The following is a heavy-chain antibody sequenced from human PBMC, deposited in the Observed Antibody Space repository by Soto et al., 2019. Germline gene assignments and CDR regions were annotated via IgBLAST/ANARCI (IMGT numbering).Heavy chain of an antibody. D-gene: IGHD3-22*01. CDR3: VKGEYYYDSSGYYPFDY. J-gene: IGHJ4*02. CDR2: ISTNGGST. V-gene: IGHV3-64D*06. Sequence: GGSLRLSCSASGFTFSSYAMHWVRQAPGKGLEYVSSISTNGGSTHYADSVKGRFTISRDNSKNTRYLQMSSLRADDTAVYYCVKGEYYYDSSGYYPFDYWGQGT. CDR1: GFTFSSYA.